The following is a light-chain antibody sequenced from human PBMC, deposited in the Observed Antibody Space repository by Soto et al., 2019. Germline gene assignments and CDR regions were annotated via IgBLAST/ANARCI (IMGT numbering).Light chain of an antibody. V-gene: IGKV3-15*01. J-gene: IGKJ5*01. CDR3: QQYNSGPPIT. CDR1: QSVSSN. CDR2: GAS. Sequence: EIVMTQSPATLSVSPGERATLSCRASQSVSSNLAGYQQKPGQAPRLLIYGASPRATGIPARFSGGGSGTEFTLTISSLQSEGFAVYYCQQYNSGPPITFGQGTRLEIK.